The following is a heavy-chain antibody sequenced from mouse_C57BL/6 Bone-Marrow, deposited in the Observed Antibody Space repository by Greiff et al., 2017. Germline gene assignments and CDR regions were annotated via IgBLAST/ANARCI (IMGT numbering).Heavy chain of an antibody. CDR1: GYTFTSYW. V-gene: IGHV1-50*01. Sequence: VKLQQPGAELVKPGASVTLSCKASGYTFTSYWMQWVKQRPGQGLEWIGEIDPSDSYTNYNQKFKGKATLTVDTSSSTAYMQLSSLTSEDSAVYYCARSDDYEYYFDYWGQGTTLTVSS. CDR2: IDPSDSYT. CDR3: ARSDDYEYYFDY. D-gene: IGHD2-4*01. J-gene: IGHJ2*01.